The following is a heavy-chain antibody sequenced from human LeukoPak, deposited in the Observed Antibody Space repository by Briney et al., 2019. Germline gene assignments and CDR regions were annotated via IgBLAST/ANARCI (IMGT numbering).Heavy chain of an antibody. CDR3: ARHRPPPPFFDWLLYPNFDY. CDR1: GDSISSGYY. D-gene: IGHD3-9*01. J-gene: IGHJ4*02. CDR2: IYYSGST. Sequence: KPSETLSLTCTVSGDSISSGYYWGWIRQPPGMGLEWIGSIYYSGSTYYNPSLKSRVTISVDTSKNQFSLKLSSVTAADTAVYYCARHRPPPPFFDWLLYPNFDYWGQGTLVTVSS. V-gene: IGHV4-38-2*02.